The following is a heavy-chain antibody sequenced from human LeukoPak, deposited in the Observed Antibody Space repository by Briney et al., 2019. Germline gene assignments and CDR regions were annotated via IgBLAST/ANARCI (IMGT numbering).Heavy chain of an antibody. J-gene: IGHJ4*02. CDR3: ASFPRLGYCSGGSCYSGY. Sequence: ASVKVSCKASGYTFTNYDFNWVRQATGQGLEWMGWINPNSGGTNYAQKFQGRVTMTRDTSISTAYMELSRLRSDDTAVYYCASFPRLGYCSGGSCYSGYWGQGTLVTVSS. CDR1: GYTFTNYD. V-gene: IGHV1-2*02. D-gene: IGHD2-15*01. CDR2: INPNSGGT.